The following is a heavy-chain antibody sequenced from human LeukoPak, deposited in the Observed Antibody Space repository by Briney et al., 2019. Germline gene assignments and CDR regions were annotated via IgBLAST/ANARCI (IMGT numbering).Heavy chain of an antibody. D-gene: IGHD6-13*01. J-gene: IGHJ6*04. Sequence: SETLSLTCTVSGGSISSYYWSWIRQPPGKGLEWVGYIYYSGSTNYNPSLKSRITRSVATAKNQFSMTLSAVTAADTAVYYCARAGRIAAAGKATRNYYYYGMDVWGKGTTVTVSS. V-gene: IGHV4-59*01. CDR3: ARAGRIAAAGKATRNYYYYGMDV. CDR1: GGSISSYY. CDR2: IYYSGST.